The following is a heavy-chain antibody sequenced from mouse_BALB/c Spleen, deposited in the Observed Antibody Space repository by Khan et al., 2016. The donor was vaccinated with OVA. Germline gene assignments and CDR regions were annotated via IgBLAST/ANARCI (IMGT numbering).Heavy chain of an antibody. CDR1: GYTFTNYG. CDR3: VRGGRRAMDY. J-gene: IGHJ4*01. CDR2: INSNTGEA. V-gene: IGHV9-3-1*01. D-gene: IGHD3-3*01. Sequence: QIQLVQSGPELKKPGETVKISCKASGYTFTNYGMNWVKQAPGKGLKWMGWINSNTGEATYADDFKGRFAFSLETSASPAYLQIKTLKNEDTATYFCVRGGRRAMDYWGQGTSVTVSS.